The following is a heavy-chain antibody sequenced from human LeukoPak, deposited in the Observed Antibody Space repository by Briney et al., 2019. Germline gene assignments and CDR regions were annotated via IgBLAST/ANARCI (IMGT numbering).Heavy chain of an antibody. Sequence: PGGSLRLSCAASGFTFYDYAMHWVRQAPGKGLEWVSGISWNSGSIGYADSVKGRFTISRDSAKNSLYLQMNSLRAEDTALYYCAKDMSLYSSGPNYYGMDVWGQGTTVTVSS. D-gene: IGHD6-19*01. CDR2: ISWNSGSI. J-gene: IGHJ6*02. V-gene: IGHV3-9*01. CDR3: AKDMSLYSSGPNYYGMDV. CDR1: GFTFYDYA.